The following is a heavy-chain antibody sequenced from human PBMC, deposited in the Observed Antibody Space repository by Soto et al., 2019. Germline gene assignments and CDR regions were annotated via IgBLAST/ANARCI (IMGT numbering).Heavy chain of an antibody. V-gene: IGHV3-30-3*01. Sequence: PGGSLRLSCAASGFTFSSYAMHWVRQAPGKGLERVAVISYDGSNKYYADSVKGRFTISRDNSKNTLYLQMNSLRAEDTAVYYCARDSALMALYYFDYWGQGTLVTVSS. D-gene: IGHD2-8*01. CDR1: GFTFSSYA. J-gene: IGHJ4*02. CDR3: ARDSALMALYYFDY. CDR2: ISYDGSNK.